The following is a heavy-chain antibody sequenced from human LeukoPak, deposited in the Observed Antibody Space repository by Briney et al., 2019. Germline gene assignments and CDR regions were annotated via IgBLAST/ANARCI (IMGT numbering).Heavy chain of an antibody. V-gene: IGHV4-34*01. J-gene: IGHJ5*02. D-gene: IGHD2-15*01. CDR1: GGSFSGYY. Sequence: PSETLSLTCAVYGGSFSGYYWSWIRQPPGKGLEWSGEINHSGSTNYNPSLKSRVTISVDTSKNQFSLKLSSVTAADTAVYYCARGGCSGGSCYGPGWFDPWGQGTLVTVSS. CDR3: ARGGCSGGSCYGPGWFDP. CDR2: INHSGST.